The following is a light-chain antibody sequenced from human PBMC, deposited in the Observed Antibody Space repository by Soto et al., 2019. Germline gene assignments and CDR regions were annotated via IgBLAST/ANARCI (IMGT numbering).Light chain of an antibody. V-gene: IGKV3-20*01. CDR3: QQFGSSPGFT. CDR1: QSINNRY. Sequence: EIVLTQSPGTLSLSPGERATLSCRASQSINNRYLAWYQQKPGQAPRLLIYGASSRATGIPDRFIGSGSGTGFTLTISRLEPEDLAVYYCQQFGSSPGFTFGPGTKVDIK. CDR2: GAS. J-gene: IGKJ3*01.